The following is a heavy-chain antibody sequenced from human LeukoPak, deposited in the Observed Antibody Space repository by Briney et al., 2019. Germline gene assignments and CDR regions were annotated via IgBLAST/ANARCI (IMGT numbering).Heavy chain of an antibody. V-gene: IGHV3-7*03. J-gene: IGHJ4*02. CDR2: IKQDESEK. Sequence: PGGSLRLSCAASEFTFSRYWMSWVRQAPGKGLEWVANIKQDESEKYYVDSVKGRFTISRDNTKNSLYLQMNSLRAGDTAVYYCARARTGDGYSFYFDYWGQGTLVTVSS. CDR1: EFTFSRYW. CDR3: ARARTGDGYSFYFDY. D-gene: IGHD5-18*01.